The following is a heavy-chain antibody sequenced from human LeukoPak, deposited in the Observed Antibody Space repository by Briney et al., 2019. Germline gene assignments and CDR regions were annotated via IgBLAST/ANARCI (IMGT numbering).Heavy chain of an antibody. D-gene: IGHD3-22*01. V-gene: IGHV3-53*01. CDR2: IYSGGST. CDR1: GFTVSSNY. Sequence: GGSLRLSCAASGFTVSSNYMSWVRQAPGRGLEWVSVIYSGGSTYYADSVKGRFTISRDNSKNTLYLQMNSLRAEDTAVYYCARGYYYDSSGFDYWGQGTLVTVSS. CDR3: ARGYYYDSSGFDY. J-gene: IGHJ4*02.